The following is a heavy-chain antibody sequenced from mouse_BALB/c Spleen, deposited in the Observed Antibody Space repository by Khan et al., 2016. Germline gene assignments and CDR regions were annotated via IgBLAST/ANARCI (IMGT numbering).Heavy chain of an antibody. D-gene: IGHD2-12*01. CDR3: ASAYFRDY. Sequence: VQLKQSGAELVKPGASVKLSCTASGFNIKDTYMHWVKQRPEQGLEWLGRIDPATGNTKYDPKFQGKATITADTSYNTAYLQTRSLTSADTRVNFCASAYFRDYWGQGTAVTVAS. V-gene: IGHV14-3*02. CDR1: GFNIKDTY. CDR2: IDPATGNT. J-gene: IGHJ4*01.